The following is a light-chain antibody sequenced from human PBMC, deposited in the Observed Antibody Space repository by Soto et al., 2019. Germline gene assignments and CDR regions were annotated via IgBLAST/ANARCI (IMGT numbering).Light chain of an antibody. V-gene: IGKV4-1*01. CDR1: QSVLYSSNNKNY. J-gene: IGKJ1*01. CDR3: QQYYRPWT. Sequence: DIVVTQSPDSLAVSLGERATINCKSSQSVLYSSNNKNYLAWYQQKPGQHPKLLIYWASTRESGVTDRFSGSGSGTDFTLTISSLQSEHVAVYYCQQYYRPWTLGHGTKVEIK. CDR2: WAS.